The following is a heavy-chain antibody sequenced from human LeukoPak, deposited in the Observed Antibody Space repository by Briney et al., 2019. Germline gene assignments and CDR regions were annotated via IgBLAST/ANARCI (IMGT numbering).Heavy chain of an antibody. J-gene: IGHJ4*02. Sequence: SETLSLTCTVSGGSISSYYWSWIRQPPGKGLEWIGCIYYSGSTNYNPSLKSRVTMSVDTSKYQISLKLSSVTAADTAVYYCARGLGTINFDYWGQGTLVTVSS. CDR2: IYYSGST. CDR3: ARGLGTINFDY. D-gene: IGHD1-7*01. V-gene: IGHV4-59*12. CDR1: GGSISSYY.